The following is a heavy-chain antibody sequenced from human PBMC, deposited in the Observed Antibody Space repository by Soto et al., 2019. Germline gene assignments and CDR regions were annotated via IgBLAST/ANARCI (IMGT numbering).Heavy chain of an antibody. D-gene: IGHD3-3*01. Sequence: GGSLRLSCAASGFTFSSYAMSWVRQAPGKGLEWVSAISGSGGSTYYADSVKGRFTISRDNSKNTLYLQMNSLRAEDTAVYYCAKDNLGDYDFWSGYYLNYFDYWGQGT. CDR1: GFTFSSYA. CDR3: AKDNLGDYDFWSGYYLNYFDY. CDR2: ISGSGGST. J-gene: IGHJ4*02. V-gene: IGHV3-23*01.